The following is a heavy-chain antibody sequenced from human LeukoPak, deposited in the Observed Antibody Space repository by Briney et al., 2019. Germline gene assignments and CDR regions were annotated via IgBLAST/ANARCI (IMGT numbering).Heavy chain of an antibody. Sequence: SETLSLTCTVSGGSIANYYWSWIRQTPGEGLEWIGYFYYTGSTNYNPSLNPSLKSRVTISVDTSKNQFSLRLNSVTAADTALYYCSRGPPGYCSSSTTYNWRYMDLRGKETTVTVSS. J-gene: IGHJ6*03. CDR3: SRGPPGYCSSSTTYNWRYMDL. D-gene: IGHD2-2*03. V-gene: IGHV4-59*01. CDR1: GGSIANYY. CDR2: FYYTGST.